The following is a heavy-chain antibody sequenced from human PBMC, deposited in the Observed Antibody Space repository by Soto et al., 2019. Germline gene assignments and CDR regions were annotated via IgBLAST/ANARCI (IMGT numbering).Heavy chain of an antibody. CDR1: GYIFSSYG. CDR2: ISAYNGNT. J-gene: IGHJ4*02. V-gene: IGHV1-18*01. CDR3: AREGFPFDY. D-gene: IGHD3-10*01. Sequence: QVQLVQSGAEVKKPGASVKVSCKASGYIFSSYGISWVRQAPGQGLEWMGWISAYNGNTKYAQKLQGRVTMTPDTSTSPAYMELRSLRSEDTAVYYCAREGFPFDYWGQGTLVTVSS.